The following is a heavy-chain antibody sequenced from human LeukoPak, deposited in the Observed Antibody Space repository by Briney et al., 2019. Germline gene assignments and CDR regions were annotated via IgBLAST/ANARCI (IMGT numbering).Heavy chain of an antibody. V-gene: IGHV1-2*02. CDR2: INPNSGGT. CDR1: GYTFTDYY. J-gene: IGHJ5*02. Sequence: GASVKVSCKASGYTFTDYYMHWVRQAPGQGLEWMGWINPNSGGTNYAQKFQGRVTMTRDTSISTAYMELSRLRSDDTAVYYCARDLYCSSNRCCTNWFDPWGQGTLVTVSS. CDR3: ARDLYCSSNRCCTNWFDP. D-gene: IGHD2-2*02.